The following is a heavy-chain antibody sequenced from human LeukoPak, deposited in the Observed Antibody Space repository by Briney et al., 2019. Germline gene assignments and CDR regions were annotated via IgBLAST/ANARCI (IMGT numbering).Heavy chain of an antibody. CDR3: ARDMGGYYYDILTGYSWDY. V-gene: IGHV3-48*03. CDR2: ISSGSTI. CDR1: GFTFSSYE. J-gene: IGHJ4*02. Sequence: GGSLRLSCAASGFTFSSYEMNWVRQAPGKGLEWVSYISSGSTIYYADSVKGRFTISRDNAKNSLYLQMNSLRAEDTAVYYCARDMGGYYYDILTGYSWDYWGQGTLVTVSS. D-gene: IGHD3-9*01.